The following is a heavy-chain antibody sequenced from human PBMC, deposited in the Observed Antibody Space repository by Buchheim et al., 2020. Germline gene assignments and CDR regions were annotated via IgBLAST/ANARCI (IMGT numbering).Heavy chain of an antibody. CDR1: GGSVSGGSYY. D-gene: IGHD2-8*01. Sequence: QVQLQESGPGLVKPSETLSLTCTVSGGSVSGGSYYWSWIRQPPGKGLEWIGYIYYSGSTNYNPSLKSRVTISVDTSKNQFSLKLSSVTAADTAVYYCARGGYCTNGVCPADYWGQGTL. CDR2: IYYSGST. J-gene: IGHJ4*02. V-gene: IGHV4-61*01. CDR3: ARGGYCTNGVCPADY.